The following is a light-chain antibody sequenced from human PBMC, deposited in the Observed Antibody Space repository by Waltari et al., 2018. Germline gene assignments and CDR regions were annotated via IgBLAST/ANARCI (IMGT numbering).Light chain of an antibody. CDR2: KAS. CDR1: QSIDNL. Sequence: DIQMTQSPSTLSASVGDRVTINCRASQSIDNLLTWYQQKPGKAPKVLIYKASGLESGVPSRFSGSGSGTEFTLTISSLQADDFATYYCQQYHYYPVTFGQGTKLEI. V-gene: IGKV1-5*03. CDR3: QQYHYYPVT. J-gene: IGKJ2*01.